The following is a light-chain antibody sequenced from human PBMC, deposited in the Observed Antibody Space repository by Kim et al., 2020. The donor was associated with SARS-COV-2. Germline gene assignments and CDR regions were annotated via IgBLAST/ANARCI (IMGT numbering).Light chain of an antibody. CDR1: SLRSYY. CDR3: KSRDTSGYLLV. Sequence: ALGQTVRSTCEGDSLRSYYASWYQQKPGQAPVLVMYAKNNRPSGIPDRFSGSSSGNTASLTITGAQAEDEADYYCKSRDTSGYLLVFGGGTQLTVL. V-gene: IGLV3-19*01. CDR2: AKN. J-gene: IGLJ2*01.